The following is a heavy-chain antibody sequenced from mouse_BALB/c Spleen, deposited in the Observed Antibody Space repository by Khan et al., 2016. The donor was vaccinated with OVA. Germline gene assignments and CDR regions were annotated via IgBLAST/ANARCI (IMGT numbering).Heavy chain of an antibody. D-gene: IGHD1-2*01. CDR3: ARAGYGGFAY. CDR1: GYSFTDYT. J-gene: IGHJ3*01. V-gene: IGHV1-26*01. CDR2: INPYNGDS. Sequence: EVQLQQSGPELVKPGDSMKISCKASGYSFTDYTMNWVKQSHGKNLEWIGLINPYNGDSNYSQKFKGRATLTVDRSSSTADMELLSLTSEDSAVYDCARAGYGGFAYWGQGTLVTVSA.